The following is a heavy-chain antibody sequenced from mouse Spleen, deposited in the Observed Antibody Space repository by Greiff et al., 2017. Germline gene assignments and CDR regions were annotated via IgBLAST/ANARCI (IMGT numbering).Heavy chain of an antibody. D-gene: IGHD1-1*01. CDR2: INPSNGGN. V-gene: IGHV1-53*01. CDR1: GYTFTSYW. J-gene: IGHJ2*01. Sequence: QVQLQQPGTELVKPGASVTLSCKASGYTFTSYWMHWVKQRPGQGLEWIGNINPSNGGNNYNEKFKSKATLTVDKSSSTAYMQLSSLTSEDSAVYYCARSYYGSSYYFDYWGQGTTLTVSS. CDR3: ARSYYGSSYYFDY.